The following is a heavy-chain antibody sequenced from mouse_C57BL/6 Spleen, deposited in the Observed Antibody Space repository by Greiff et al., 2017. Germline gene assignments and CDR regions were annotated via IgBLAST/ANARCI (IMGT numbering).Heavy chain of an antibody. J-gene: IGHJ2*01. CDR3: ARGADYFDY. CDR2: INPGSGGT. V-gene: IGHV1-54*01. Sequence: VQLQQSGAELVRPGPSVKVSCKASGYAFTNYLIEWVKQRPGQGLEWIGVINPGSGGTNYNEKFKGKATLTADKSSSTAYMQLSSLTSEDSAVYFCARGADYFDYWGQGTTLTVSS. CDR1: GYAFTNYL.